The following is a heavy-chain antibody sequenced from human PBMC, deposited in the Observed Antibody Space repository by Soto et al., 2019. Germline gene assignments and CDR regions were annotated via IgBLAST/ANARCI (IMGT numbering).Heavy chain of an antibody. Sequence: QVQLQESGPGLVKPSETLSLTCTVSGGSMSSYYWSWIRQPPGKGLEWIGHVSFSGNPTYNPSLASRVTISADTSKNQLSLNRSSVTAADTARYYCARVLRRGGYFDLWGRGTLVTVSS. J-gene: IGHJ2*01. V-gene: IGHV4-59*01. CDR1: GGSMSSYY. CDR3: ARVLRRGGYFDL. CDR2: VSFSGNP.